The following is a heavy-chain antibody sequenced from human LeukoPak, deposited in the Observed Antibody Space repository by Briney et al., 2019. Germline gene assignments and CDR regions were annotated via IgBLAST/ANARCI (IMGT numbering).Heavy chain of an antibody. CDR2: IMPIFGTA. D-gene: IGHD6-13*01. J-gene: IGHJ4*02. Sequence: ASVKVSCKASGGTFSSYAISWVRQAPGQGLEWMGGIMPIFGTANYAQKFQGRVTITADKSTSTAYMELSSLRSEDTAVYYCARQPGIAAALGYWGQGTLVTVSS. CDR3: ARQPGIAAALGY. V-gene: IGHV1-69*06. CDR1: GGTFSSYA.